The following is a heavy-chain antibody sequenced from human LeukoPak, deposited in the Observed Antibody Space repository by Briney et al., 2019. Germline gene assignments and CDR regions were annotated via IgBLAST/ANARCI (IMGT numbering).Heavy chain of an antibody. V-gene: IGHV3-64*01. J-gene: IGHJ4*02. CDR1: GFTFSSYA. CDR3: ARVNSGGIAAAGTSDY. D-gene: IGHD6-13*01. Sequence: GGSLRLSCAASGFTFSSYAMHWVRQAPGKGLEYVSAISSNGGSTYYANSVKGRFTISRDNSKNTLYLQMGSLRAEDMAVYYSARVNSGGIAAAGTSDYWGQGTLVTVSS. CDR2: ISSNGGST.